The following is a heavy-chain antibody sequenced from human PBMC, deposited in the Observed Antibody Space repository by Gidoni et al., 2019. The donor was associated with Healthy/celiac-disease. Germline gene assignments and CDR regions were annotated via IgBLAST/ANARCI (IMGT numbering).Heavy chain of an antibody. J-gene: IGHJ4*02. Sequence: ERQLVESGGGLVKPGGSLRLCCAASGLTFGNACMRWVRQAPGKGLEWVGRIKSKTDGVTTDYAAPVKGRFTISRDGSINPLYLQMNSLKTEDTAVYYCTSDPRYDILTGYYNGGSDYWGQGTLVTVSS. CDR1: GLTFGNAC. V-gene: IGHV3-15*01. CDR2: IKSKTDGVTT. CDR3: TSDPRYDILTGYYNGGSDY. D-gene: IGHD3-9*01.